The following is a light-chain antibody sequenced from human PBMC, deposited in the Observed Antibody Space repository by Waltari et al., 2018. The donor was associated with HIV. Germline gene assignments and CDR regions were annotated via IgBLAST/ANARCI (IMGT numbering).Light chain of an antibody. J-gene: IGLJ1*01. CDR3: QAWDSGTGV. V-gene: IGLV3-1*01. CDR2: QDD. Sequence: SYELTQPPSVSVSPGQAATISCSGDKLDYKSVCWYQQKPGRSPELLIYQDDKRLSGIPDRFSGSNSGNTATLTISGTQTMDEADYYCQAWDSGTGVFGTGTTVTVL. CDR1: KLDYKS.